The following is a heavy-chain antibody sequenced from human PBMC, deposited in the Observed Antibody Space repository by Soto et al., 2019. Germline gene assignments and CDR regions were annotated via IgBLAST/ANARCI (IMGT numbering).Heavy chain of an antibody. CDR2: IYYSGST. Sequence: PSETLSLTCTVSGGSISSGDYYWSWIRQPPGKGLEWIGYIYYSGSTYYNPSLKSRVTISVDTSKNQFSLKLSSVTAADTAVYYCARDQGDYYDSSGYTSYYYYGMDVWGQGTTVTVSS. D-gene: IGHD3-22*01. J-gene: IGHJ6*02. CDR3: ARDQGDYYDSSGYTSYYYYGMDV. CDR1: GGSISSGDYY. V-gene: IGHV4-30-4*01.